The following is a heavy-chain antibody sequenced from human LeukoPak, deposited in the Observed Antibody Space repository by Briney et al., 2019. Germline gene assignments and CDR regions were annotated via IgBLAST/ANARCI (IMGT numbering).Heavy chain of an antibody. CDR1: GFTFNNYG. CDR2: ISGSGERT. V-gene: IGHV3-23*01. CDR3: AKEAASGYFHY. D-gene: IGHD3-10*01. Sequence: GGSLRLSCAASGFTFNNYGMNWVRQAPGKGLEWVLGISGSGERTDYADFVKGRFTISRDNSKNTLYLQMNSLRAEDTAVYYCAKEAASGYFHYWGQGTLVTVSS. J-gene: IGHJ4*02.